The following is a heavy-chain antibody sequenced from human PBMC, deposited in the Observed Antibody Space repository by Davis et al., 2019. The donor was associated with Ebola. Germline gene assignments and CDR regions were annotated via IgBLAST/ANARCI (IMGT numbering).Heavy chain of an antibody. CDR1: GFTFTSSA. CDR3: ARASFGYNSGWYADY. CDR2: VHGGNGNT. Sequence: ASVKVSCKASGFTFTSSAMQWVRQAPGQRLEWMGWVHGGNGNTKYSQRFQGRVTITTDTSASTVYLDLTSLRSEDTAVFYCARASFGYNSGWYADYWGPGSLVTVSS. D-gene: IGHD6-19*01. J-gene: IGHJ4*02. V-gene: IGHV1-3*01.